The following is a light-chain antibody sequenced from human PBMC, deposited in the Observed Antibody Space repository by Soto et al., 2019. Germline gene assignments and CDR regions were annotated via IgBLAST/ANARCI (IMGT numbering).Light chain of an antibody. J-gene: IGKJ2*01. Sequence: AIQMTQSPSSLSASVGERVTITCRASQGIRNDLGWYQQKPGKAPKLLIYAASSLHSGVPSRFSGSGSGTDFTLTISSLQPEDFATYYCLQDYNYPYTFGQGTKLAIK. V-gene: IGKV1-6*01. CDR1: QGIRND. CDR2: AAS. CDR3: LQDYNYPYT.